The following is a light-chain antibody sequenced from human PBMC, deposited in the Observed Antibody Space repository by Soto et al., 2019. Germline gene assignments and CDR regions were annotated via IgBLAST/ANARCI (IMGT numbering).Light chain of an antibody. CDR1: SSNIGSYT. Sequence: HSVLTQPPSASGTPGQRVTISCSGSSSNIGSYTVNWYQQLPGTAPKLLIYSDTQRPSGVPDRFSGSKSGTSATLAISGLQSEDEADYYCAGWDDSLNGVPFGSGTKLSVL. CDR2: SDT. CDR3: AGWDDSLNGVP. J-gene: IGLJ2*01. V-gene: IGLV1-44*01.